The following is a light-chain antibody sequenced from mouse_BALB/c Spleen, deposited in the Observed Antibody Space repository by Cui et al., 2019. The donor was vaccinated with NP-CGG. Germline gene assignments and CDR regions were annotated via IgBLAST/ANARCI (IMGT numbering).Light chain of an antibody. Sequence: QAVVTQESALTTSPGETVTLTCRSSTGAVTTSNYANWVQKKPDHLFTGLIGGTNNRAPGVPARFSGSLIGDKAALTITGAQTEDEAIYFCALCYSNHWVFGGGTKLTVL. CDR1: TGAVTTSNY. CDR3: ALCYSNHWV. CDR2: GTN. J-gene: IGLJ1*01. V-gene: IGLV1*01.